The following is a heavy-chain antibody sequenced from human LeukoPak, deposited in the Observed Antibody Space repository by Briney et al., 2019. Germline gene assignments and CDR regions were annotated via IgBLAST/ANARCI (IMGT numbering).Heavy chain of an antibody. Sequence: PGGSLRLSCAASGFTFSSYNMNWVRQAPGKGLEWVSSISSTTTYIYYADSVKGRFTISRDNAKNSLYLQMNSLRAEDTAVYYCVRLQSYYYDYWGQGTLVTVSS. J-gene: IGHJ4*02. V-gene: IGHV3-21*01. CDR2: ISSTTTYI. CDR3: VRLQSYYYDY. CDR1: GFTFSSYN. D-gene: IGHD3-16*02.